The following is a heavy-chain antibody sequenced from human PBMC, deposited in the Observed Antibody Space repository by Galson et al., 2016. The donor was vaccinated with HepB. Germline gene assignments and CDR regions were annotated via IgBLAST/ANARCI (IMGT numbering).Heavy chain of an antibody. CDR1: GYTFTRNY. CDR2: VSPSGGST. D-gene: IGHD2/OR15-2a*01. V-gene: IGHV1-46*01. CDR3: ARGNSVQITDHYFDY. Sequence: SVKVSCKASGYTFTRNYVHWVRQAPGQGLEWMGIVSPSGGSTSYAQYFQGRFTMTRDTSTSTVYMELSSLRSEDTAVYYCARGNSVQITDHYFDYWGQGTLVTVSS. J-gene: IGHJ4*02.